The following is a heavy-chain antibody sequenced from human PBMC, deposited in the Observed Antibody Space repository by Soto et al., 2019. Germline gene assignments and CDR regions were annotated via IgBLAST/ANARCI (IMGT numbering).Heavy chain of an antibody. J-gene: IGHJ6*02. V-gene: IGHV3-30*18. CDR2: ISYDGSNK. CDR1: GFTFSSYG. D-gene: IGHD5-18*01. CDR3: AKGIQLWLRYYYYGMDV. Sequence: PGGSLRLSCAASGFTFSSYGMHWVRQAPGKGLEWVAVISYDGSNKYYADSVKGRFTISRDNSKNTLYLQMNSLRAEDTAVYYCAKGIQLWLRYYYYGMDVWGQGTTVTVSS.